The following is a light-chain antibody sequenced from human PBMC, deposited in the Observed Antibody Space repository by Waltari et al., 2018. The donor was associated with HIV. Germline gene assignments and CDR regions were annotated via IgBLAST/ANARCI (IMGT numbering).Light chain of an antibody. Sequence: QSVLTQPPSVSGAPGQRVPISCTGSSSNIGAGYDVLWSQQLPGTAPKLLIYANINRPSGVPDRFSGSKAGSSASLAITGLQAEDEAHYYCQSFDSSLTTSGVIFGGGTKLTVL. J-gene: IGLJ2*01. V-gene: IGLV1-40*01. CDR2: ANI. CDR1: SSNIGAGYD. CDR3: QSFDSSLTTSGVI.